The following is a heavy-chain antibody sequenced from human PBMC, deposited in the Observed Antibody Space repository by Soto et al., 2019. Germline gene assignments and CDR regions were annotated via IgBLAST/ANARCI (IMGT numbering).Heavy chain of an antibody. V-gene: IGHV1-69*13. CDR3: ARGRDYCSGGSCYPGYFDY. J-gene: IGHJ4*02. Sequence: SVKVSCKASGGTFSSYAISWVRQAPGQGLEWMGGIIPIFGTANYAQKFQGRVTITADESTSTANMELSSLRSEDTAVYYCARGRDYCSGGSCYPGYFDYWGQGTLVTVSS. CDR2: IIPIFGTA. CDR1: GGTFSSYA. D-gene: IGHD2-15*01.